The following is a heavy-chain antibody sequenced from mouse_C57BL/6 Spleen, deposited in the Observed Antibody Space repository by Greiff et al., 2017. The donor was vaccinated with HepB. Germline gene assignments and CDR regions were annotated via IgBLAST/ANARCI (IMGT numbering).Heavy chain of an antibody. D-gene: IGHD2-5*01. CDR2: IWGGGST. V-gene: IGHV2-9*01. CDR3: AKRNSAYYSNYGAMDY. J-gene: IGHJ4*01. CDR1: GFSLTSYG. Sequence: VQGVESGPGLVAPSQSLSITCTVSGFSLTSYGVDWVRQPPGKGLEWLGVIWGGGSTNYNSALMSRLSISKDNSKSQVFLKMNSLQTDDTAMYYCAKRNSAYYSNYGAMDYWGQGTSVTVSS.